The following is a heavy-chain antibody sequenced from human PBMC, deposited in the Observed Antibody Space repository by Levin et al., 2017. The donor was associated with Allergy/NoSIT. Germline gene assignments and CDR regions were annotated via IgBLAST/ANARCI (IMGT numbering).Heavy chain of an antibody. CDR2: IFYSGST. CDR1: GGSISSSTYY. Sequence: RSQTLSLTCTVSGGSISSSTYYWGWIRQPPGKGLEWIGGIFYSGSTYYNPSLKSRVTISADTSKNQFSLKLSSVTAADTAVYYCARHFFTSYDYIWGSYRLPDYWGQGTLVTVSS. CDR3: ARHFFTSYDYIWGSYRLPDY. V-gene: IGHV4-39*01. D-gene: IGHD3-16*02. J-gene: IGHJ4*02.